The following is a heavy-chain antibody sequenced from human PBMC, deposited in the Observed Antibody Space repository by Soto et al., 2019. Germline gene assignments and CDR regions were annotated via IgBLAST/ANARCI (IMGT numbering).Heavy chain of an antibody. Sequence: TSETLSLTCTVSGGSISSSDYYWGWIRQPPGKGLEWIGSIYHSGSTYYNPSLKSRVTISVDTSKNQFSLKLNSVTAADTAVYYCARDLWGYCGTDCYPLDVWGQGTTVT. CDR1: GGSISSSDYY. D-gene: IGHD2-21*02. CDR3: ARDLWGYCGTDCYPLDV. CDR2: IYHSGST. V-gene: IGHV4-39*07. J-gene: IGHJ6*02.